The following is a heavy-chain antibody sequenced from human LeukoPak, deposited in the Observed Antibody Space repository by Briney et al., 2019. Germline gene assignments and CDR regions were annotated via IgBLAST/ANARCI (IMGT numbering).Heavy chain of an antibody. CDR3: ARNRPTLSIVVVVADY. CDR2: ISYDGSNK. V-gene: IGHV3-30*04. J-gene: IGHJ4*02. D-gene: IGHD2-15*01. Sequence: GGSLRLSCAAPGFTFSSYAMHWVRQAPGKGLEWVAVISYDGSNKYYADSVKGRFTISRDNSKNTLYLQMNSLRAEDTAVYYCARNRPTLSIVVVVADYWGQGTLVTVSS. CDR1: GFTFSSYA.